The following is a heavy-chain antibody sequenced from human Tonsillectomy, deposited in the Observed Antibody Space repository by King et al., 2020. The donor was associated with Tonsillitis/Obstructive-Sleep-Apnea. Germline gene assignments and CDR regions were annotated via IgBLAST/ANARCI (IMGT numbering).Heavy chain of an antibody. Sequence: VQLQESGPGLVKPSQTLSLTCTVSGGSISSGAYYWSWIRQHPGKGLEWIGYIYYRGSTYYNPSLKSQGTISVDTSKNQFSLKLSSVTAAATAVYYCARGGDIVVVPAAISPNWFDPWGQGTLVTVSS. CDR2: IYYRGST. CDR3: ARGGDIVVVPAAISPNWFDP. D-gene: IGHD2-2*01. J-gene: IGHJ5*02. V-gene: IGHV4-31*01. CDR1: GGSISSGAYY.